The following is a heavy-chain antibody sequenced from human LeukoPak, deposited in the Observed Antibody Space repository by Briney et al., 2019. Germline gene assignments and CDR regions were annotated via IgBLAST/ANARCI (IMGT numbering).Heavy chain of an antibody. CDR2: IKQEGSEK. J-gene: IGHJ4*01. D-gene: IGHD1-14*01. CDR3: ATGNRNPGFDFDY. Sequence: GGSLRLSCAASGFTFSSNWMSWVRQDLGGGLEWVASIKQEGSEKYYVDSVKGRFTISRDNAKNSLYLQMNSLRAKDTAVYYCATGNRNPGFDFDYWGQGTLVTVSS. V-gene: IGHV3-7*01. CDR1: GFTFSSNW.